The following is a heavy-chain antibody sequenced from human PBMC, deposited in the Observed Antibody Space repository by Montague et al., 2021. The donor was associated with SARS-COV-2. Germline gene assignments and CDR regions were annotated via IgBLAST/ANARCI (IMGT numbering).Heavy chain of an antibody. CDR3: AREREVVWAARTLVAFDL. J-gene: IGHJ3*01. D-gene: IGHD2-15*01. Sequence: SETLSLTCAVSGGSFSIYYWSWLRQSPGSGLEWIADIYHSGSANYNPSLKSRVSISVDTSKNQFTLRLNSVTAADTAMYFCAREREVVWAARTLVAFDLWGQGTTVTVSS. CDR2: IYHSGSA. V-gene: IGHV4-34*01. CDR1: GGSFSIYY.